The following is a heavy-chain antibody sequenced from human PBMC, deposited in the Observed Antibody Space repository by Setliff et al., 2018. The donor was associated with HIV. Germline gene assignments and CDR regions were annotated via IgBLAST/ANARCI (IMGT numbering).Heavy chain of an antibody. CDR1: GDSISNPNYY. D-gene: IGHD6-6*01. CDR2: IYFSESP. Sequence: PSETLSLTCSVSGDSISNPNYYWGWIRQPPGKGLAWIGSIYFSESPYYNPSLSCRVTISVDTSTNQVSLRMSSVTAADTAVYYCARQGFVPPGAPQFDYWCPGTLVTVFS. J-gene: IGHJ4*02. CDR3: ARQGFVPPGAPQFDY. V-gene: IGHV4-39*01.